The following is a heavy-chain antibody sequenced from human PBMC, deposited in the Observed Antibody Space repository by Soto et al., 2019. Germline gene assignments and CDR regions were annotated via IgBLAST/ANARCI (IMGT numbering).Heavy chain of an antibody. V-gene: IGHV4-34*01. Sequence: QVQLQQWGAGLLKPSETLSLTGAVYGGSFSPYFWSWIRQPPGKGLEWIGEINHSGSTNYNPSLTRRATLSVDTSKNQVSLKLTSVTAADTAVYYCARLASGWQYYYFDFWGRGTPVTVSS. CDR3: ARLASGWQYYYFDF. CDR1: GGSFSPYF. D-gene: IGHD6-19*01. J-gene: IGHJ2*01. CDR2: INHSGST.